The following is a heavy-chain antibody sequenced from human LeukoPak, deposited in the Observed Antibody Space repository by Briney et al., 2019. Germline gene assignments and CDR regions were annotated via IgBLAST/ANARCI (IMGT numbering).Heavy chain of an antibody. CDR2: IYYSGST. J-gene: IGHJ6*03. CDR1: GGSISSSSYY. Sequence: PSETLSLTCTVSGGSISSSSYYWGWIRQPPGKGLEWIGGIYYSGSTYYNPPLKSRVTISVDTSKNQFSLKLSSVTAADTAVYFCARQVYSNYYYYYMDVWGKGTTATVSS. V-gene: IGHV4-39*01. CDR3: ARQVYSNYYYYYMDV. D-gene: IGHD4-11*01.